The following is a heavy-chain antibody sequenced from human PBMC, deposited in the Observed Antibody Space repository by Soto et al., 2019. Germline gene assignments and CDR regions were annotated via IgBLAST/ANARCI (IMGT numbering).Heavy chain of an antibody. J-gene: IGHJ2*01. CDR1: GGSISSGGYY. CDR2: IYYSGST. CDR3: ARDPSRSRRGDWYFDL. V-gene: IGHV4-31*03. Sequence: QVQMQESGPGLVKPSQTLSLTCTVSGGSISSGGYYWSWIRQHPGKVLEWIGYIYYSGSTYYNPSLKSRVTISVDTSKNQFSLKLSSVTAADTAVYYCARDPSRSRRGDWYFDLWGRGTLITVSS. D-gene: IGHD2-2*01.